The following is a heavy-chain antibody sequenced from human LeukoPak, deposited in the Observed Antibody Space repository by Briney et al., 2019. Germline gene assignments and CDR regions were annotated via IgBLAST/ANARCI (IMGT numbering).Heavy chain of an antibody. V-gene: IGHV4-34*08. CDR3: AEVHYDFWSGDYYYYMDV. Sequence: SETLSFTCAVYGGTFSGYYWSWIRQPPGKGLEWIGEINHSGSTNYNPSLKSRVTISVDTSKNQFSLKLSSVTAADTAVYYCAEVHYDFWSGDYYYYMDVWGKGTTVTVSS. CDR1: GGTFSGYY. J-gene: IGHJ6*03. D-gene: IGHD3-3*01. CDR2: INHSGST.